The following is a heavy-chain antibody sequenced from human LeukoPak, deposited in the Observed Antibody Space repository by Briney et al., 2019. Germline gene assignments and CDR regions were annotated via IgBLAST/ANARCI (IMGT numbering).Heavy chain of an antibody. J-gene: IGHJ4*02. V-gene: IGHV1-69*05. Sequence: ASVKVSCKASGGTFSSYAISWVRQAPGQGLEWMGGIIPIFGTANYAQKFQGRVTITTDESTSTAYMELSSLRSEDTAVYYCARGGEGVPTYYYDSSGYYYWGQGTLVTVSS. D-gene: IGHD3-22*01. CDR2: IIPIFGTA. CDR3: ARGGEGVPTYYYDSSGYYY. CDR1: GGTFSSYA.